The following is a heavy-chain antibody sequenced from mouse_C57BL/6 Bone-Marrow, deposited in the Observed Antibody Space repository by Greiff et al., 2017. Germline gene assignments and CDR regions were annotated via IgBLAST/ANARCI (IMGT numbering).Heavy chain of an antibody. J-gene: IGHJ3*01. D-gene: IGHD2-5*01. CDR3: ARYSNYGSWCAY. Sequence: VQLQQSGPGLVAPSQSLSITCTVSGFSLTSYAISWVRQPPGTGLEWLGVIWTGGGTNYNSALKSRLSISKDNSKSQVFLKMNSLQTDDTARYYCARYSNYGSWCAYWGQGTLVTVSA. CDR2: IWTGGGT. V-gene: IGHV2-9-1*01. CDR1: GFSLTSYA.